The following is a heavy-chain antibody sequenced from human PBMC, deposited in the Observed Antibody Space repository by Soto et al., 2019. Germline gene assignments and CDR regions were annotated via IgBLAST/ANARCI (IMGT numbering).Heavy chain of an antibody. V-gene: IGHV4-34*01. Sequence: PSETLSLTCAVYGGSFSGYYWSWIRQPPGKGLEWIGEINHSGSTNYNPSLKSRVTISVDTSKNQFSLKLSSVTAADTAVYYCASSPLRWLLLRDSRPPRYFDYWGQGTLVTVSS. CDR2: INHSGST. CDR3: ASSPLRWLLLRDSRPPRYFDY. D-gene: IGHD3-22*01. J-gene: IGHJ4*02. CDR1: GGSFSGYY.